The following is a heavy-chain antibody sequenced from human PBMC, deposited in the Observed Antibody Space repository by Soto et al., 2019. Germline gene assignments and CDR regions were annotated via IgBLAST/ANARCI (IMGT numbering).Heavy chain of an antibody. V-gene: IGHV1-46*01. CDR3: ARDPGYSSSIASFDP. CDR1: GYTFTSYY. CDR2: INPSGGST. Sequence: QVQLVQSGAEVKKPGASVKVSCKASGYTFTSYYMHWVRQAPGQGLEWMGIINPSGGSTSYAQKFQGRVTMTRDTSTSTVYMELRSLRSDDTAVYYCARDPGYSSSIASFDPWGQGTLVTVSS. J-gene: IGHJ5*02. D-gene: IGHD6-13*01.